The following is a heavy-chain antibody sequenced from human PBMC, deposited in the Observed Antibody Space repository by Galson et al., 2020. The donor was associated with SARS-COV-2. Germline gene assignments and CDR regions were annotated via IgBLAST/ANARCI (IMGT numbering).Heavy chain of an antibody. CDR2: ISAYNGNT. D-gene: IGHD5-12*01. V-gene: IGHV1-18*01. Sequence: ASVKVSCKASGYTFTGYGISWVRQAPGQGLEWMGWISAYNGNTNYAQKLQGRVTMTTDTSTSTAYMELRSLRSDDTAVYYCARPVSGYDWYYYYGMDVWGQGTTVTVSS. CDR1: GYTFTGYG. CDR3: ARPVSGYDWYYYYGMDV. J-gene: IGHJ6*02.